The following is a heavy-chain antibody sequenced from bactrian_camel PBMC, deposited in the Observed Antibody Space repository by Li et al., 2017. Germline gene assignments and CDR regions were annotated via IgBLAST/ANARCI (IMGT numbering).Heavy chain of an antibody. CDR1: GFSFSTHY. CDR3: ATVFYIDAVGPDGPPH. J-gene: IGHJ4*01. CDR2: IYGDGDIT. Sequence: QVQLVESGGGLVQPGESLRLSCVYSGFSFSTHYTSWVRQAPGKGLEWVASIYGDGDITSYVDSVKGRFTISRDDANNTLYLRMNSLKSEDTALYYCATVFYIDAVGPDGPPHWGQGTQVTVS. D-gene: IGHD1*01. V-gene: IGHV3-2*01.